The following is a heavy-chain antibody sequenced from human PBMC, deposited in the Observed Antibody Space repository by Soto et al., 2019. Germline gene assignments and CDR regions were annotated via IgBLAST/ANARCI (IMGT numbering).Heavy chain of an antibody. D-gene: IGHD2-15*01. CDR2: IYYSGST. CDR1: GGSISSGGYY. J-gene: IGHJ4*02. V-gene: IGHV4-31*03. CDR3: ARAYCSGGSCLPPVCDY. Sequence: QVQLQESGPGLVKPSQTLSLTCTVSGGSISSGGYYWSWIRQHPGKGLEWIGYIYYSGSTYYNPSLKSRVTISVDTSKNQFSLKLSSVTAADTAVYYYARAYCSGGSCLPPVCDYWGQGTLVTVSS.